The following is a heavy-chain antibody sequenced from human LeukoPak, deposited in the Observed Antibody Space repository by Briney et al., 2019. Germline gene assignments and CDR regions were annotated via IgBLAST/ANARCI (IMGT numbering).Heavy chain of an antibody. CDR2: ISYDGSNK. CDR1: GFTFSSYA. J-gene: IGHJ4*02. Sequence: GGSLRLSCAASGFTFSSYAMHWVRQAPGKGLEWVAVISYDGSNKYYADSVKGRFTISRDNSKNTLYLQMNSLRAEDTAVYYCARSPIYDILTLDYWGQGTVVTVSS. V-gene: IGHV3-30*04. D-gene: IGHD3-9*01. CDR3: ARSPIYDILTLDY.